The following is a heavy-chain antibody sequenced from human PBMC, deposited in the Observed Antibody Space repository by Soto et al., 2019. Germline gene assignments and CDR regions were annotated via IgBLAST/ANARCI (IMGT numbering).Heavy chain of an antibody. V-gene: IGHV3-7*01. CDR2: IKQDGSEK. J-gene: IGHJ4*02. Sequence: EVQLVESGGGLVQPGGSLRLSCAASGFTFSTYWMSWVRQAPGKGLEWLANIKQDGSEKYYVDSVKGRFTVSRDNSKNVLYLERNSLRAGDAAVYCCARRPGYSSGWFADWGQGTLVTV. D-gene: IGHD6-19*01. CDR3: ARRPGYSSGWFAD. CDR1: GFTFSTYW.